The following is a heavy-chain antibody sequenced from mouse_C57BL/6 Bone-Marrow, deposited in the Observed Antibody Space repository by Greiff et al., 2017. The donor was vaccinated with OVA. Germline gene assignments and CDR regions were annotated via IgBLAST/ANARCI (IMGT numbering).Heavy chain of an antibody. CDR2: IYPGSGST. CDR3: ARHYYYYGSSYEY. CDR1: GYTFTSYW. Sequence: QVHVKQPGAELVKPGASVKMSCKASGYTFTSYWITWVKQRPGQGLEWIGDIYPGSGSTNYNEKFKSKATLTVDTSSSTAYMQLSSLTSEDSAVYYCARHYYYYGSSYEYWGQGTTLTVSS. D-gene: IGHD1-1*01. J-gene: IGHJ2*01. V-gene: IGHV1-55*01.